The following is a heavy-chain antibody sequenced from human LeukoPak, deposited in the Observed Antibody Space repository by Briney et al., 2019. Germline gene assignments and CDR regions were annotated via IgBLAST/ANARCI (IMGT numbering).Heavy chain of an antibody. V-gene: IGHV3-30-3*01. CDR2: ISYDGSNK. CDR1: GFTFSSYA. Sequence: GGSLRLSCAASGFTFSSYAMHWVRQAPGKGLEWVAVISYDGSNKYYVDSVKGRFTISRDNAKNSLYLQMNSLRAEDTAVYYCARDRSSGWPSGYWGQGTLVTVSS. CDR3: ARDRSSGWPSGY. J-gene: IGHJ4*02. D-gene: IGHD6-19*01.